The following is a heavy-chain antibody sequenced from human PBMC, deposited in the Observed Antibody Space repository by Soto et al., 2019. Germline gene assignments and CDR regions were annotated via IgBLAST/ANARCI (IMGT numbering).Heavy chain of an antibody. J-gene: IGHJ6*04. CDR2: ISPNSGNT. V-gene: IGHV1-18*01. CDR1: GYIFVNYG. Sequence: QVQLVQSGDEVRKPGSSVKVSCKASGYIFVNYGIAWVRQAPGQGLEWMGWISPNSGNTHYASKVQGKLTMTTDTSPSTAYMDLGSLTSDDTAVYYCAVVDNSVRPTQQDVWGKGTTVTVSS. D-gene: IGHD3-16*02. CDR3: AVVDNSVRPTQQDV.